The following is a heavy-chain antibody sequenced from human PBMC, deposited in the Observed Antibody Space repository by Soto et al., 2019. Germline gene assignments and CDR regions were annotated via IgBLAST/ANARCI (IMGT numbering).Heavy chain of an antibody. CDR3: ARDSGYSSTEDAFDI. J-gene: IGHJ3*02. Sequence: ASVKVSCQASGYTFTSYGISWVRQAPGQGLEWMGWISAYNGNTNYAQKLQGRVTMTTDTSTSTAYMELRSLRSDDTAVYYCARDSGYSSTEDAFDIWGQGTMVTVSS. V-gene: IGHV1-18*01. CDR1: GYTFTSYG. CDR2: ISAYNGNT. D-gene: IGHD6-13*01.